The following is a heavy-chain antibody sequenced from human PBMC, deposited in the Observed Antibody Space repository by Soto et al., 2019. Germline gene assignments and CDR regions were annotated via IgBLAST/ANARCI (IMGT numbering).Heavy chain of an antibody. CDR1: GGSISSSSYY. Sequence: SETLSLTCTVSGGSISSSSYYWGWIRQPPGKGLEWIGSIYYSGSTYYNLSLKSRVTISVDTSKNQFSLKLSSVTAADTAVYYCARGIVVVPAATPDYFDYWGQGTLVTVSS. CDR3: ARGIVVVPAATPDYFDY. J-gene: IGHJ4*02. CDR2: IYYSGST. V-gene: IGHV4-39*01. D-gene: IGHD2-2*01.